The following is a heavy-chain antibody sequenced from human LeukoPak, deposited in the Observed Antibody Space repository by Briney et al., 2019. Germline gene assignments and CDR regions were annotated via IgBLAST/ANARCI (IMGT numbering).Heavy chain of an antibody. D-gene: IGHD6-13*01. V-gene: IGHV4-59*01. CDR3: AREFAALGTRQFDY. J-gene: IGHJ4*02. CDR2: IYYSGNT. Sequence: SETLSLTCTVSGGSINNYYWSWIRQLPGKGLDWIGYIYYSGNTYYNPSLRSRVTISVDTSKNQFSLKLRSVTAADTAVYYCAREFAALGTRQFDYWGQGTLVTVSS. CDR1: GGSINNYY.